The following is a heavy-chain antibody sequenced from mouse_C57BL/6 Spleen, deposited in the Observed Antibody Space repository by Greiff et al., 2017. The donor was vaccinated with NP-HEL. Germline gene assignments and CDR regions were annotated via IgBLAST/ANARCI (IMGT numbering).Heavy chain of an antibody. CDR3: ARFPPGAQGTGFAY. V-gene: IGHV1-53*01. J-gene: IGHJ3*01. CDR2: INPSNGGT. CDR1: GYTFTSYW. D-gene: IGHD3-2*02. Sequence: VQLQQSGTDLVQPGASVKLSCKASGYTFTSYWMHWVKPRPGPGLEWIGNINPSNGGTNYNEKFKRKATLTVDKSSSTAYMQLSSLTSEDSAVYYWARFPPGAQGTGFAYWGKGALVTVAA.